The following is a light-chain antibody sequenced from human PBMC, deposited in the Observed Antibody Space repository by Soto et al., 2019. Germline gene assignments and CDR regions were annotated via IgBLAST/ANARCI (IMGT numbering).Light chain of an antibody. CDR3: QSLGTGIQV. Sequence: QSVLTQSPSASASLGASVKLTCTLSSGYSTYAIAWHQQQSEKGPRFLMKINYDGTHSKGDGIFDRFSGSSSGAERHLTISSLQSEAEADYYCQSLGTGIQVFGGGTKLTVL. J-gene: IGLJ3*02. V-gene: IGLV4-69*01. CDR1: SGYSTYA. CDR2: INYDGTH.